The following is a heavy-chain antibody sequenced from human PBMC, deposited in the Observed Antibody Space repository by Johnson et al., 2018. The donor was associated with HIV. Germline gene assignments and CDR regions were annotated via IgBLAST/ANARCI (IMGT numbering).Heavy chain of an antibody. D-gene: IGHD6-13*01. Sequence: QVQLVESGGGLVKPGGSLRLSCAASGFTFSDYYMTWIRQAPGKGLEWVSYISSSGTTIYYADSVKGRFTISRDKAKNSLYLQMNSLRVEDTAVYYCAKVAVATAAGGVALDIWGPGTMVTVS. CDR1: GFTFSDYY. J-gene: IGHJ3*02. CDR2: ISSSGTTI. V-gene: IGHV3-11*04. CDR3: AKVAVATAAGGVALDI.